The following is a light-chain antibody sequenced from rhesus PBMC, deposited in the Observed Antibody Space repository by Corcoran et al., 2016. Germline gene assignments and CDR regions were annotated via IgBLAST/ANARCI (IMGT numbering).Light chain of an antibody. V-gene: IGKV1-43*02. J-gene: IGKJ3*01. CDR1: QGFSTY. CDR3: LQYNSALP. CDR2: AAS. Sequence: DIQMTQSPSSLSASVGDRVTITCRASQGFSTYLNCYQQKPGKAPKRLINAASSLESGVPSRFSGSGSGTDFTLTISSLQPEVFATYYCLQYNSALPFGPGTKLDLK.